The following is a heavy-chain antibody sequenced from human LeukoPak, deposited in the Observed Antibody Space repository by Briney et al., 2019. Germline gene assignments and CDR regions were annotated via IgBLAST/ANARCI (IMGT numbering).Heavy chain of an antibody. D-gene: IGHD6-13*01. CDR3: ARDKAAAGGGMDY. Sequence: PSETLSLTCAVYGGSFSGYYWSWIRQPPGKGLEWIGEINHSGSTNYNPSLKSRVTISVDTSKNQFSLKLSSVTAADTAVYYCARDKAAAGGGMDYWGQGTLVTVSS. CDR2: INHSGST. J-gene: IGHJ4*02. CDR1: GGSFSGYY. V-gene: IGHV4-34*01.